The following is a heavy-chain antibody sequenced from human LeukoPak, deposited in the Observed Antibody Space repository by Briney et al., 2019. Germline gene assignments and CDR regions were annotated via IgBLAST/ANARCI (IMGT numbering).Heavy chain of an antibody. D-gene: IGHD6-19*01. Sequence: ASVKVSCKVSGYTLTELSMHWVRQAPGNGLEWMGGFDPEDGETIYAQKFQGRVTMTEDTSTDTAYMELSSLRSEDTAVYYCATRPTIAVAGGRYFDYWGQGTLVTVSS. V-gene: IGHV1-24*01. J-gene: IGHJ4*02. CDR3: ATRPTIAVAGGRYFDY. CDR1: GYTLTELS. CDR2: FDPEDGET.